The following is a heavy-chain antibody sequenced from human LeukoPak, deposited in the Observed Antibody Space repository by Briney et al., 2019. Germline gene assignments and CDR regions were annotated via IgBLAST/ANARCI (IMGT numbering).Heavy chain of an antibody. CDR2: ISSGATSI. D-gene: IGHD6-13*01. J-gene: IGHJ3*02. V-gene: IGHV3-48*03. Sequence: PGGSLRLSCAASGFTFSSYEMNWVRQTPGMGLEWIAYISSGATSIYYADSVKGRFNISRDNAKNSLNLQMNSLRAEDTAVYYCATNSRVSYAFAIWGQGTMVTVSA. CDR3: ATNSRVSYAFAI. CDR1: GFTFSSYE.